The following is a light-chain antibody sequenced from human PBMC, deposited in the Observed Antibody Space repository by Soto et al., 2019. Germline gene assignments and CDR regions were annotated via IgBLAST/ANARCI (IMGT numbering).Light chain of an antibody. CDR1: QSISPW. CDR2: KAS. J-gene: IGKJ1*01. Sequence: DIQMTQSPSTLSASVGDRVTITCRASQSISPWLAWYQQKPGKAPKLLIYKASSLESGVPSRFSGSGSGTEFTLTISSLQPDDFAPYYCQQYNSYSEWTFGRGTKVEIK. V-gene: IGKV1-5*03. CDR3: QQYNSYSEWT.